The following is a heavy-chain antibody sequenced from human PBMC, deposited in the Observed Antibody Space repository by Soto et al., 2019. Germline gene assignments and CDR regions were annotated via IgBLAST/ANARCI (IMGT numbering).Heavy chain of an antibody. CDR3: AGRFGYCSGNSCFDV. CDR2: IYGGDSDT. D-gene: IGHD2-15*01. J-gene: IGHJ6*04. CDR1: GYTFSNHW. Sequence: VQLVQSGAEVKKSGESLKISCKGSGYTFSNHWIAWVRQMPGRGLEWMGIIYGGDSDTRYRRCFQGPVTISAAKSIDAVYLQWRSLKASDTAMYFCAGRFGYCSGNSCFDVWGGRTTVTVSS. V-gene: IGHV5-51*03.